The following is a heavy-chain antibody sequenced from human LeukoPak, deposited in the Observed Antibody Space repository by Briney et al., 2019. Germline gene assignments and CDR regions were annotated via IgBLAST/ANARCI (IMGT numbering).Heavy chain of an antibody. J-gene: IGHJ6*02. CDR1: GGSISSGGYY. Sequence: SETLSLTCTVSGGSISSGGYYWSWIRQHPGKGLEGIGYIYYSGSTYYYPSLKSRVTISVDTSKNQFSLKLSSVTAADTAVYYCARDHSEYSGYDRYYYGMDVWGQGTTVTVSS. CDR3: ARDHSEYSGYDRYYYGMDV. D-gene: IGHD5-12*01. CDR2: IYYSGST. V-gene: IGHV4-31*03.